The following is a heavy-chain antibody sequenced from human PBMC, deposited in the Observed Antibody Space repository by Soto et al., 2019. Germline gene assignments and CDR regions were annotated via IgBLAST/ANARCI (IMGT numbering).Heavy chain of an antibody. J-gene: IGHJ6*02. CDR2: IYYSGRT. D-gene: IGHD6-19*01. CDR1: GGSISSSSYY. V-gene: IGHV4-39*01. CDR3: ARLGVAVAGTSYYYGMDV. Sequence: QLQLQESGPGLVKPSETLSLTCTVSGGSISSSSYYWGWIRQPPGKGLEWIGRIYYSGRTYYNPSLKSRVTRSVDTSQNQFSLKLSSVAAADTAVYYCARLGVAVAGTSYYYGMDVWGQGTTVTVSS.